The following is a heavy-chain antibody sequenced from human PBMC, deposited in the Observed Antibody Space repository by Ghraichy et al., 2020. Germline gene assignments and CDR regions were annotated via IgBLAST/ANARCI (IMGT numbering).Heavy chain of an antibody. Sequence: GALRLSCAASGFTFSSYAMSWVRQAPGKGLEWVSAISGSGANTYYAVSVNGRFTISRDNSKNTLYLQMNSLRAEDTAVYYCAKDRALGGGSCFDYWGQGVLVTVSS. CDR3: AKDRALGGGSCFDY. CDR1: GFTFSSYA. J-gene: IGHJ4*02. CDR2: ISGSGANT. D-gene: IGHD2-15*01. V-gene: IGHV3-23*01.